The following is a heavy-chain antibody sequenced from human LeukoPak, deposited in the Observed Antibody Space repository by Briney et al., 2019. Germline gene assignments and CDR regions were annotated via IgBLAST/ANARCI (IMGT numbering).Heavy chain of an antibody. Sequence: SETLSLTCAVYGGSFSGYYWSWIRQPPGKGLEWIGEINHSGSTNYNPSLKSRVTISVDTSKNQFSLKLSSVTAADTAVYYCARGSMGRGVIIRRRYNWFDPWGQGTLVTVSS. CDR3: ARGSMGRGVIIRRRYNWFDP. J-gene: IGHJ5*02. CDR2: INHSGST. V-gene: IGHV4-34*01. D-gene: IGHD3-10*01. CDR1: GGSFSGYY.